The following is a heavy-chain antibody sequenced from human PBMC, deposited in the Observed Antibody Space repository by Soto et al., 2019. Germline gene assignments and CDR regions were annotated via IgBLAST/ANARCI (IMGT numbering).Heavy chain of an antibody. CDR3: AKAPYGGYVPSYFDY. Sequence: PSETLSLTCAVFGGSFSDSYWSWIRQSPEKGLEWIGEITNSGSTYYNPSLKSRVTISGDTSKNQFSLEVRSVTAADTALYYCAKAPYGGYVPSYFDYWGQGTLVTVSS. CDR2: ITNSGST. J-gene: IGHJ4*02. CDR1: GGSFSDSY. V-gene: IGHV4-34*01. D-gene: IGHD5-12*01.